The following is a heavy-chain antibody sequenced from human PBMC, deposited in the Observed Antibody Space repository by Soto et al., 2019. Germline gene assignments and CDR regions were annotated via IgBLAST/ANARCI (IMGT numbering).Heavy chain of an antibody. V-gene: IGHV4-34*01. Sequence: SETLSLTCVVYGESFGGFYWSWVRQSPGKGLEWIGEISQTETTAYSPSLKSRVSISADTTKKQFSLTLTSVTAADTAVYYCVHSPNVAVDHWGHGTLVTVSS. CDR2: ISQTETT. D-gene: IGHD2-15*01. CDR1: GESFGGFY. J-gene: IGHJ4*01. CDR3: VHSPNVAVDH.